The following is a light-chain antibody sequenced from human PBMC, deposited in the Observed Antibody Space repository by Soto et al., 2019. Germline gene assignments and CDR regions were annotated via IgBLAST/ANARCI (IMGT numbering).Light chain of an antibody. CDR1: QSVSSVF. CDR2: AAS. J-gene: IGKJ4*01. V-gene: IGKV3-20*01. CDR3: QCNGNTPLVT. Sequence: EIVLTQSPGTLSLSPGDGATLSCRASQSVSSVFLAWYQQKPGRAPRLLISAASTRATDIPDRFSGGGSGTDFNLPITRLEPEDFAVYYCQCNGNTPLVTFGVGTKVEIK.